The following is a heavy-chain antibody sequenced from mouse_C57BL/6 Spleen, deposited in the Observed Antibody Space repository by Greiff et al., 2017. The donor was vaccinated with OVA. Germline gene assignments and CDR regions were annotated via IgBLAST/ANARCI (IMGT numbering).Heavy chain of an antibody. V-gene: IGHV1-18*01. D-gene: IGHD1-2*01. CDR1: GYTFTDYN. CDR3: ASFIPDY. J-gene: IGHJ4*01. CDR2: INPNNGGT. Sequence: VQLQQSGPELVKPGASVTIPCKASGYTFTDYNMDWVKQSHGKSLEWIGDINPNNGGTIYNQKFKGKATLAVDKSSSTAYMEFRSLTSEDTAVYYCASFIPDYWGQGTSVTVSS.